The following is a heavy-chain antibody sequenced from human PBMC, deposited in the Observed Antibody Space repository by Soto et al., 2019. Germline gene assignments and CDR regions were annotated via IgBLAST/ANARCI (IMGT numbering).Heavy chain of an antibody. D-gene: IGHD6-19*01. Sequence: QVQLVESGGGVVQPGRSLRLSCAASGFTFSSHGMHWVRQAPGKGLEWVAVIWYDGGNKYYADSVKGRFTISRDDSKNMVYLQMNSLRAEDTAVYYCVRDGWYSIQAPYWGQGTLVTVSS. CDR2: IWYDGGNK. CDR1: GFTFSSHG. J-gene: IGHJ4*02. V-gene: IGHV3-33*01. CDR3: VRDGWYSIQAPY.